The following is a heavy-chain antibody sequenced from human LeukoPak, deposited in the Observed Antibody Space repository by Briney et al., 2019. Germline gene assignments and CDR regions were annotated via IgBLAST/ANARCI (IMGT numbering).Heavy chain of an antibody. CDR1: GFTFSSYA. V-gene: IGHV3-53*01. D-gene: IGHD4-17*01. CDR3: AREVSVTTGNWFDP. Sequence: GGSLRLSCAASGFTFSSYAMSWVRQAPGKGLEWVSVIYSGGSTYYADSVKGRFTISRDNSKNTLYLQMNSLRAEDTAVYYCAREVSVTTGNWFDPWGQGTLVTVSS. J-gene: IGHJ5*02. CDR2: IYSGGST.